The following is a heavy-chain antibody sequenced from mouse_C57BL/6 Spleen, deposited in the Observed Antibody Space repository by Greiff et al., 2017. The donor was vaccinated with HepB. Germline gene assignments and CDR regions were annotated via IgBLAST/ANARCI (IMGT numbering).Heavy chain of an antibody. D-gene: IGHD1-1*01. CDR2: IDPSDSDT. CDR3: AREETVVAPYIDY. J-gene: IGHJ2*01. V-gene: IGHV1-52*01. Sequence: VQLQQSGAELVRPGSSVKLSCKASGYTFTSYWMHWVKQRPIQGLEWIGNIDPSDSDTHYNQKFKDKATLPVDKSSSTAYMQLSSLTSEDSAVYYCAREETVVAPYIDYWGQGTTLTVSS. CDR1: GYTFTSYW.